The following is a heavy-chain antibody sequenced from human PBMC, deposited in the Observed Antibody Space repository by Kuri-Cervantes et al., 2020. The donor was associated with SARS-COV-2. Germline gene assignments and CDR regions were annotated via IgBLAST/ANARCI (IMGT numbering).Heavy chain of an antibody. V-gene: IGHV1-24*01. CDR1: GHTLTELS. Sequence: ASVKVSCKVSGHTLTELSTHWVRQAPGKGLEWMGGFDPEDGETIYAQKFQGRVTMTEDTSTDTAYMELSSLRSEDTAVYYCATAYRGYHYWYFDLWGRGTLVTVSS. CDR3: ATAYRGYHYWYFDL. J-gene: IGHJ2*01. D-gene: IGHD3-22*01. CDR2: FDPEDGET.